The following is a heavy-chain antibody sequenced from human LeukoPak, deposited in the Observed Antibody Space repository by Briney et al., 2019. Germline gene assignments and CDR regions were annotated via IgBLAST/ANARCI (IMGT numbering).Heavy chain of an antibody. CDR2: INPNSGDT. CDR1: GYTFTAYH. J-gene: IGHJ3*02. V-gene: IGHV1-2*06. D-gene: IGHD3-22*01. Sequence: ASVKVSCKASGYTFTAYHMHWVRQAPGQGLEWMGRINPNSGDTNYAQKFQGRVTMNRDTSISKAYMELSRLRSDDTAVYYCAADGGYYDSSGVNDAFDIWGQGTMVRVSS. CDR3: AADGGYYDSSGVNDAFDI.